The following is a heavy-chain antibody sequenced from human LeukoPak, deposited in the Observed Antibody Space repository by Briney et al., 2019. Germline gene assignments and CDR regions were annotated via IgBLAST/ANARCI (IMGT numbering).Heavy chain of an antibody. Sequence: ASVKVSCKASGYTFTGYYMHWVRQAPGQGLEWMGWINPNSGGTNYAQKFQGRVTMTRDTSISTAYLQWSSLKASDTAMYYCASMGIAAAGTRSLAFDIWGQGTMVTVSS. CDR2: INPNSGGT. CDR1: GYTFTGYY. V-gene: IGHV1-2*02. J-gene: IGHJ3*02. D-gene: IGHD6-13*01. CDR3: ASMGIAAAGTRSLAFDI.